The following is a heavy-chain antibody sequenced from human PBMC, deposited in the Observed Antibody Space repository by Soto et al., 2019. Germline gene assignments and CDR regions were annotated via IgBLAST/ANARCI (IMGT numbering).Heavy chain of an antibody. Sequence: EVQLVESGGGFIQPGGSLRLSCAASGLPISNAWMNWVRQAPGKGLEWVGRIKTKSEGGPTDYAAAVKGRFTVSRDDSKHTLYLQMNSLKTEDTAVYYCTTGSVEGVWGQGTTVTVSS. CDR2: IKTKSEGGPT. V-gene: IGHV3-15*07. CDR1: GLPISNAW. J-gene: IGHJ6*02. CDR3: TTGSVEGV.